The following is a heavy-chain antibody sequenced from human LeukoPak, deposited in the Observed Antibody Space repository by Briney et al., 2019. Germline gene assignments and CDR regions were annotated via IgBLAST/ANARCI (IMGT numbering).Heavy chain of an antibody. J-gene: IGHJ5*02. V-gene: IGHV3-33*01. CDR1: GFTFSSYG. CDR3: ARDRPGDYGDYVPWFDP. CDR2: IWYDGSNK. D-gene: IGHD4-17*01. Sequence: AGGSLRLSCAASGFTFSSYGMHWVRQAPGKGLEWVAVIWYDGSNKYYADSVKGRFTISRDNSKNTLYLQMNSLGAEDTAVYYCARDRPGDYGDYVPWFDPWGQGTLVTVSS.